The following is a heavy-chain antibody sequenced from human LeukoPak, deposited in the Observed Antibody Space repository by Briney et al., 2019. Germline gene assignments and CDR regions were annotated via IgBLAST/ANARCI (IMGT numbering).Heavy chain of an antibody. CDR3: VRGVPPGGGDYFDH. D-gene: IGHD3-16*01. J-gene: IGHJ4*02. CDR2: IWYDGNKK. V-gene: IGHV3-33*01. CDR1: GFTISNYG. Sequence: GGSLRLSCAVSGFTISNYGMHWVRQAPGKGLKWVAVIWYDGNKKYYTDAVKGRYTISRDTAKNTIYLQMDSLGVEDTAVYYCVRGVPPGGGDYFDHWGQGTLVTVSS.